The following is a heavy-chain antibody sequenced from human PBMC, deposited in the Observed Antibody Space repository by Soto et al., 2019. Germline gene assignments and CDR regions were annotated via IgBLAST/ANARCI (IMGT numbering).Heavy chain of an antibody. CDR3: AKARCSGNSCYVPDY. D-gene: IGHD2-15*01. CDR1: GFTFNSYT. J-gene: IGHJ4*01. Sequence: PGGSLRLSCAASGFTFNSYTMAWVRQAPGKGLEWVSSISGSGGSPSYADSVQGRFTISRDNSRNTPSLHMNSLRAEDTATYYRAKARCSGNSCYVPDYRGRGSLVTVSS. V-gene: IGHV3-23*01. CDR2: ISGSGGSP.